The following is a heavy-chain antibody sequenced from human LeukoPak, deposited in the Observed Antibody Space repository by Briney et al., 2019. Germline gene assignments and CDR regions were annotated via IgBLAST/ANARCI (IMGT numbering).Heavy chain of an antibody. Sequence: PSETLSLTCAVSGFSISSNHYWGWIRQPPGKGLEWIGSIYHRGSTYCKPSLKSRVTISVNTSKNQFSLRLSSVTAADTAVYYCARGTSYPYDNFDYWGQGTLVTVSS. V-gene: IGHV4-38-2*01. CDR3: ARGTSYPYDNFDY. CDR2: IYHRGST. D-gene: IGHD3-16*01. J-gene: IGHJ4*02. CDR1: GFSISSNHY.